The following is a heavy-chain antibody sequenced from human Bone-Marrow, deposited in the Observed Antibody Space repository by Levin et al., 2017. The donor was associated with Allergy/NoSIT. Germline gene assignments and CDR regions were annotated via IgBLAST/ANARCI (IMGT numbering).Heavy chain of an antibody. Sequence: PGGSLRLSCAPSGFTFKYYAMTWVRQAPGKGLEWVSGISGNGGRTYYADSVKGRFTISRDNSKNTLFLQLNSLRPEDTAVYFCAKDHLAREDIITVPAAMSSWGQGTLVTVSS. CDR2: ISGNGGRT. J-gene: IGHJ5*02. V-gene: IGHV3-23*01. CDR1: GFTFKYYA. CDR3: AKDHLAREDIITVPAAMSS. D-gene: IGHD2-2*01.